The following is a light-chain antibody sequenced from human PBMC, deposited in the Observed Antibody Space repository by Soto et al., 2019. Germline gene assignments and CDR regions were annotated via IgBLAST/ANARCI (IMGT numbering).Light chain of an antibody. J-gene: IGLJ2*01. V-gene: IGLV2-14*01. CDR1: SSDVGGYNY. CDR3: SSYTTSSTLI. Sequence: QSALTQPASVSGSPGQSITISCTGTSSDVGGYNYVSWYQQYPGKAPKLIIHEVNNRPSGVSNRFSGSKSGNTASLTISGRQAEDEADYYCSSYTTSSTLIFGGGPKLTVL. CDR2: EVN.